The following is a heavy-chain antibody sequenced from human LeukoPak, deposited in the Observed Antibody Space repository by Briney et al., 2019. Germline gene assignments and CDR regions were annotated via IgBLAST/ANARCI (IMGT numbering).Heavy chain of an antibody. CDR3: ARDPMAAAGLDY. CDR1: GYTFTDYY. CDR2: INSNSGDT. V-gene: IGHV1-2*02. Sequence: ASVKVSCKASGYTFTDYYMHWVRQAPGQGLEWMGWINSNSGDTNYAQKFQGRVTMTRDTSISTTYVELSRLTSDDTAVYYCARDPMAAAGLDYWGQGTLVTVSS. J-gene: IGHJ4*02. D-gene: IGHD6-13*01.